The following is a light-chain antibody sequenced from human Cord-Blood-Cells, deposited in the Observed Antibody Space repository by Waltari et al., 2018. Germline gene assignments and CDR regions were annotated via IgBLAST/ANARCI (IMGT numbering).Light chain of an antibody. CDR1: SCAGGGHNC. CDR2: EVS. Sequence: QSALTQPASVSGSPGQSLTISCTGTSCAGGGHNCVSWYQQPPGKAPKLMIYEVSNRPSGVSNRFSGSKSGNTASLTISGLQAEDEADYYCSSYTSSSTWVFGGGTKLTVL. CDR3: SSYTSSSTWV. J-gene: IGLJ3*02. V-gene: IGLV2-14*01.